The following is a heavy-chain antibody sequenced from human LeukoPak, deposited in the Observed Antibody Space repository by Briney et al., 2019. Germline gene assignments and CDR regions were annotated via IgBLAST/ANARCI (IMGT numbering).Heavy chain of an antibody. J-gene: IGHJ4*02. CDR3: ARGAGRYSSLTDY. CDR2: ISSSSSDI. D-gene: IGHD6-13*01. CDR1: GFTFSSYS. V-gene: IGHV3-21*01. Sequence: PGGSLRLSCAASGFTFSSYSMNWVRQAPGKGLEWVSSISSSSSDIYYADSVKGRFTISRDNAKNSLYLQMNSLRAEDTAVYYCARGAGRYSSLTDYWGQGTQVTVSS.